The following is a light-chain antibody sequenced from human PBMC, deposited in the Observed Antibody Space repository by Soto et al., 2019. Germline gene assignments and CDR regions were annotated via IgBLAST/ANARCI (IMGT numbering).Light chain of an antibody. CDR1: QSMSLG. CDR2: GAP. CDR3: QPYIKWLVFT. V-gene: IGKV3D-15*01. J-gene: IGKJ5*01. Sequence: EIVVTQSSATLSVSPGEPATHSCRASQSMSLGLAWYRQIPGQARRLLLYGAPTRATGTPARFSGSESVRELTLTIRRLQSEGCVLNSCQPYIKWLVFTFGQGTRLEIK.